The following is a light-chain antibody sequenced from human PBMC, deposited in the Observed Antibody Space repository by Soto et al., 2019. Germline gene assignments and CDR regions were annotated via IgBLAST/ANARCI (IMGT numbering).Light chain of an antibody. J-gene: IGKJ1*01. Sequence: IQMTQSPSSLSASVGDRVTITCRASESISNFLNWYQQKPGRAPNLLIYAASSLHKGVPSRFSGSGSGTDFTLTISSLQPEDFATYYCQQSYSTPRTFGQGTKVDVK. CDR3: QQSYSTPRT. CDR2: AAS. CDR1: ESISNF. V-gene: IGKV1-39*01.